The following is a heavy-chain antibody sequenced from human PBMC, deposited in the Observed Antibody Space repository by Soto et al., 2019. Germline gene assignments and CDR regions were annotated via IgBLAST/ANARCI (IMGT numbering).Heavy chain of an antibody. V-gene: IGHV1-58*01. CDR2: IVVGSGNT. CDR1: GFTFTSSA. Sequence: SVKVSCKASGFTFTSSAVQWVRQARGQRLEWIGWIVVGSGNTNYAQKFQERVTITRDMSTSTAYMELSSLRSEDTAVYYCAKEISYYYDSSGYSNDAFDIWGQGTMVTVSS. D-gene: IGHD3-22*01. CDR3: AKEISYYYDSSGYSNDAFDI. J-gene: IGHJ3*02.